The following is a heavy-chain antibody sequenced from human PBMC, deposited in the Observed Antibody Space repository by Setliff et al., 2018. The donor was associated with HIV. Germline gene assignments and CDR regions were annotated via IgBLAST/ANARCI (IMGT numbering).Heavy chain of an antibody. D-gene: IGHD6-25*01. V-gene: IGHV4-34*01. CDR3: AARPAAEFFEH. CDR2: IYHSGST. Sequence: SETLSLTCGVYGVSFSDYFWSWVRQPPGKGLEWIGEIYHSGSTNYNPSLKSRVTLSVDKSNNQFSLKLTSVTAADTAVYYCAARPAAEFFEHWGQGTLVTVS. J-gene: IGHJ4*02. CDR1: GVSFSDYF.